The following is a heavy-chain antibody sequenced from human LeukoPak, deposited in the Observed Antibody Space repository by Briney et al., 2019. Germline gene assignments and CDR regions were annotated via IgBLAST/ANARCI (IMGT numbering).Heavy chain of an antibody. CDR2: IYTSGST. CDR1: GGSISSSSYY. CDR3: ARDEGSGSYYGFSAI. J-gene: IGHJ3*02. Sequence: PSETLSLTCTVSGGSISSSSYYWGWIRQPAGKGLEWIGRIYTSGSTNYNPSLKSRVTMSVDTSKNQFSLKLSSVTAADTAVYYCARDEGSGSYYGFSAIWGQGTMVTVSS. V-gene: IGHV4-61*02. D-gene: IGHD3-10*01.